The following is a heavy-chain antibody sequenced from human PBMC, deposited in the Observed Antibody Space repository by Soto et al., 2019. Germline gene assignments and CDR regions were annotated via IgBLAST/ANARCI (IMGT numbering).Heavy chain of an antibody. V-gene: IGHV4-34*01. CDR3: ARGGIAVAAPKTYYFDY. CDR2: INHSGST. Sequence: SATLSLTCAVYGGSFSGYYWSWIRQPPGKGLEWIGEINHSGSTNYNPSLKSRVTISVDTSKNQFSLKLSSVTAADTAVYYCARGGIAVAAPKTYYFDYWGQGTLVTVSS. CDR1: GGSFSGYY. J-gene: IGHJ4*02. D-gene: IGHD6-19*01.